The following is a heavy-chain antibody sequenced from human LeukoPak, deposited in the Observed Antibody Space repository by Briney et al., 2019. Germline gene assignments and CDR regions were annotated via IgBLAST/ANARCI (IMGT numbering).Heavy chain of an antibody. D-gene: IGHD1-26*01. CDR2: INPNSGGT. CDR3: ARCNSGSYYFPDY. Sequence: ASVKVSCKASGYTFTGYYMHWVRQAPGQGLEWVGRINPNSGGTNYAQKFQGRVTMTRDTSISKAYMELSRLRSDDTAVYYCARCNSGSYYFPDYWGQGTLVTVSS. V-gene: IGHV1-2*06. CDR1: GYTFTGYY. J-gene: IGHJ4*02.